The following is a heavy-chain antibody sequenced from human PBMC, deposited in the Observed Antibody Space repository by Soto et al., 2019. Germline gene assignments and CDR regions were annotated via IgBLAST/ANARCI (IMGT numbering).Heavy chain of an antibody. CDR2: ITSSGDSI. J-gene: IGHJ4*02. CDR1: GFRFSDYS. V-gene: IGHV3-48*02. D-gene: IGHD4-17*01. CDR3: ARLPKGSTVTS. Sequence: EVQLLESGGGSVHPGGSLRLACAASGFRFSDYSMNWVRQAPGKGLEWVSYITSSGDSIYYADSVKGRFTVSRDNAKNSLFLQMTGLRDEDTAVYYCARLPKGSTVTSWGQGTLVTVSS.